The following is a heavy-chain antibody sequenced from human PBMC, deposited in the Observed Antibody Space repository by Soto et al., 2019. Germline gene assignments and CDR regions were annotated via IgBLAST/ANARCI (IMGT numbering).Heavy chain of an antibody. Sequence: GGSLRLSCAASGFTFSSYGMHWVRQAPGKGLEWVAVISYDGSNKYYADSVKGRFTISRDNSKNTLYLQMNSLRAEDTAVYYCAKDCSPPRRAYYYYGLDVWGPGTTLTVSS. J-gene: IGHJ6*02. V-gene: IGHV3-30*18. CDR3: AKDCSPPRRAYYYYGLDV. D-gene: IGHD2-15*01. CDR2: ISYDGSNK. CDR1: GFTFSSYG.